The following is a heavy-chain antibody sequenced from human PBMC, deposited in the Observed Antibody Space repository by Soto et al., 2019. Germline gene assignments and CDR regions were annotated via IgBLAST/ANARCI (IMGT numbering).Heavy chain of an antibody. D-gene: IGHD2-2*01. Sequence: QVQLQESGPGLVKPSETLALTCTVSGGSISSYYWSWIRQPPGKGLEWIGYIYYSGSTNYNPSLKSRVTISVDTSKNLFSLKLCSVTAADTAVYYCARTPYCSITSCYEVGSYYMDVWGKGTTDTVSS. V-gene: IGHV4-59*08. CDR2: IYYSGST. J-gene: IGHJ6*03. CDR3: ARTPYCSITSCYEVGSYYMDV. CDR1: GGSISSYY.